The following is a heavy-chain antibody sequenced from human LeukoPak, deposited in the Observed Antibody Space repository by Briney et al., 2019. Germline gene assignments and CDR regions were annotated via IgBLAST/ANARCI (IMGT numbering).Heavy chain of an antibody. D-gene: IGHD4-17*01. CDR2: IGTKGDT. J-gene: IGHJ2*01. Sequence: HAGVSLRLSCAASGLSFRSYDMHWVRQAKGKGLEWVSAIGTKGDTYYSDSVRGRFTISRENGKNSLYLQMNSLRAGDTAVYYCAREMSDTVTWGWYFDLWGRGTLVTVSS. V-gene: IGHV3-13*01. CDR1: GLSFRSYD. CDR3: AREMSDTVTWGWYFDL.